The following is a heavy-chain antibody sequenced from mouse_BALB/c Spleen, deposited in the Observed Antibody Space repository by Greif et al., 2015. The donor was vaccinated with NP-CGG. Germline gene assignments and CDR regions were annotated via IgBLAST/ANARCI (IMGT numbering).Heavy chain of an antibody. CDR2: IDPANGNT. V-gene: IGHV14-3*02. CDR3: AREDSSGYGGEDYFDY. D-gene: IGHD3-2*01. J-gene: IGHJ2*01. CDR1: GFNIKDTY. Sequence: EVKLQESGAELVKPGASVKLSCTASGFNIKDTYMHWVKQRPEQGLEWIGRIDPANGNTKYDPKFQGKATITADTSSNTAYLQLSSLTSEDTAVYYCAREDSSGYGGEDYFDYWGQGTTLTVSS.